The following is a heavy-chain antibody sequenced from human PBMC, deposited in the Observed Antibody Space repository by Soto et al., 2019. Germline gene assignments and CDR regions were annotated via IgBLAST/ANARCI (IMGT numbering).Heavy chain of an antibody. J-gene: IGHJ1*01. D-gene: IGHD4-4*01. CDR1: GFTLTTYY. CDR2: IYSGGNT. CDR3: AMTTVH. Sequence: GGPLRRSCTVSGFTLTTYYMTWVRQAPGKGLEWVSVIYSGGNTYYADSVKGRFNISRDNSKNTLYLQMNNVRAEDTAVYYCAMTTVHWGQGTLVTVSS. V-gene: IGHV3-66*01.